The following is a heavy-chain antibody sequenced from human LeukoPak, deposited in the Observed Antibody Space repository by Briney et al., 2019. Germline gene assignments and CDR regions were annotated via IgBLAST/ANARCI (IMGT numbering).Heavy chain of an antibody. V-gene: IGHV3-48*03. D-gene: IGHD3-22*01. CDR3: ARVGGSSGYYYPDY. J-gene: IGHJ4*02. CDR1: GFTFSSYE. CDR2: ISSSGSTI. Sequence: GGSLRLSCAASGFTFSSYEMNWVRQAPGKGLEWVSYISSSGSTIYYADSVKGRFTISRDNAKNPLYLQMNSLRAEDTAVYYCARVGGSSGYYYPDYWGQGTLVTVSS.